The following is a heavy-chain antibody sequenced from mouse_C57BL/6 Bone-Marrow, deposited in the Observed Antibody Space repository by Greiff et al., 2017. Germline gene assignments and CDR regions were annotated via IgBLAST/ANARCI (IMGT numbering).Heavy chain of an antibody. Sequence: QVQLKESGTELVKPWASVKLSCKASGYTFTSYWMHLVKQRPGPGLEWNGHINPSIGGTNYNEKFKSKATLTVDKSSSTAYMQLSSLTSEDSAVYYCARGGDYEDYFDYWGQGTTLTVSS. CDR2: INPSIGGT. J-gene: IGHJ2*01. D-gene: IGHD2-4*01. CDR1: GYTFTSYW. CDR3: ARGGDYEDYFDY. V-gene: IGHV1-53*01.